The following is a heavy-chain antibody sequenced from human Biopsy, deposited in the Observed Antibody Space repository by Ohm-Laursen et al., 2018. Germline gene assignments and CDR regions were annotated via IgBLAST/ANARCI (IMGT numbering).Heavy chain of an antibody. Sequence: TLSLTCPVSGDSISSYYWSWIRQPPGKGLQWIGYVYYTGSTDCNPSLQSRVTISVDTSKNHFSLRLRSVTPADTAIYYCARDRGYYSDRTVPGYFDLWGRGTLVTVSS. CDR3: ARDRGYYSDRTVPGYFDL. J-gene: IGHJ2*01. V-gene: IGHV4-59*01. D-gene: IGHD3-22*01. CDR2: VYYTGST. CDR1: GDSISSYY.